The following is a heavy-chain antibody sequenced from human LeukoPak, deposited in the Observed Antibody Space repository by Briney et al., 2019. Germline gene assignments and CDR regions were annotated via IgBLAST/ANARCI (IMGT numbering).Heavy chain of an antibody. J-gene: IGHJ4*02. D-gene: IGHD3-16*02. CDR1: GGSISSSSYY. V-gene: IGHV4-39*02. Sequence: PSETLSLTCTVSGGSISSSSYYWGWIRQPPGKGLEWIGSIYYSGSTYYNPSLKSRVTISVDTSKNQFSLKLSSVTAADTAVYYCARDVPTYDYVWGSYRGGSFDYWGQGTLVTVSS. CDR2: IYYSGST. CDR3: ARDVPTYDYVWGSYRGGSFDY.